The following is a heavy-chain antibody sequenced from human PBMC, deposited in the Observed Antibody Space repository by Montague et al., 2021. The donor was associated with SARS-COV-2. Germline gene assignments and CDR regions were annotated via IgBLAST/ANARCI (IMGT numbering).Heavy chain of an antibody. V-gene: IGHV4-34*01. CDR3: ARGLGRIEDV. J-gene: IGHJ6*02. CDR1: GGSFSGYY. CDR2: INHSGST. Sequence: SETLSLTCAVYGGSFSGYYWSWIRQPPGKGLEWIGEINHSGSTNYNPSLKSPVTISVDTSKNQFSMKLSSVTAADTAVYYCARGLGRIEDVWGQGTTVTVSS. D-gene: IGHD1-26*01.